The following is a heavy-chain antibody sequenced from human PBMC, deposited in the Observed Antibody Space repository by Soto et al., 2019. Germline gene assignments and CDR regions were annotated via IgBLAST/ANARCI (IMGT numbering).Heavy chain of an antibody. CDR1: GYTFTGYY. J-gene: IGHJ5*02. V-gene: IGHV1-2*02. CDR3: ARARVILTGRNWFDP. D-gene: IGHD3-9*01. Sequence: ASVKVSCKASGYTFTGYYMHWVRQAPGQGLEWMGWINPNSGGTNYAQKFQGRVTMTRDTSISTAYMELSRLRSDDTAVYYCARARVILTGRNWFDPWGQGTLVTV. CDR2: INPNSGGT.